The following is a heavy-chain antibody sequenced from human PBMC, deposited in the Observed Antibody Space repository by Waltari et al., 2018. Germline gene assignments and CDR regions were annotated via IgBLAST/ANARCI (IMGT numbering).Heavy chain of an antibody. J-gene: IGHJ4*02. V-gene: IGHV3-30*02. CDR3: ARDKFVGLAPFDY. CDR1: GFTSSSHG. CDR2: IRFDGSNK. Sequence: QVQLVESGGGGVQPGGSLGLLGAASGFTSSSHGIHWVRPAPGKGLEWVAFIRFDGSNKYYTDSVKGRFTISRDNSKNTLFLQMNSLRTEDTAVYYCARDKFVGLAPFDYWGQGTLVTVSS. D-gene: IGHD3-16*01.